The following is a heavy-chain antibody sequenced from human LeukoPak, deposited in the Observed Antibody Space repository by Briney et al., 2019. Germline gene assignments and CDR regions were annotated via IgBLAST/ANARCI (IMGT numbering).Heavy chain of an antibody. Sequence: GGSLRLSCAASGFTFSSYWMSWVRQAPGKGLEWLANIKQDGSEKYYVDSVKGRFTISRDNAKNSLYLQMNSLRAEDTAVYYCARVGGAVAGNFDYWGQGTLVTVSS. V-gene: IGHV3-7*01. J-gene: IGHJ4*02. CDR1: GFTFSSYW. D-gene: IGHD6-19*01. CDR3: ARVGGAVAGNFDY. CDR2: IKQDGSEK.